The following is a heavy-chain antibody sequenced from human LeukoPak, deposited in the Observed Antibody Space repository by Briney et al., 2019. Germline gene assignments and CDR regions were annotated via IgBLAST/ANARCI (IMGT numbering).Heavy chain of an antibody. D-gene: IGHD2-2*01. CDR2: MYYSGST. CDR3: ARGTSIPAALLTFDY. Sequence: PSETLSLICTVSGGSFSSSTYYWGWIRQPPGKGLEWIGSMYYSGSTYYNQSLKSRVTISVDTSKNQFSLKLSSVTAADTAVYYCARGTSIPAALLTFDYWGQGTLVTVSS. V-gene: IGHV4-39*01. J-gene: IGHJ4*02. CDR1: GGSFSSSTYY.